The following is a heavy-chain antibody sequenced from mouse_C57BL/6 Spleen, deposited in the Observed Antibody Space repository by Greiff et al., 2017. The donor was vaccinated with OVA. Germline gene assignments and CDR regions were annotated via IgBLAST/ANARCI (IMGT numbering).Heavy chain of an antibody. Sequence: EVMLVESGGGLVKPGGSLKLSCAASGFTFSDYGMHWVRQAPEKGLEWVAYISSGSSTIYYADTVKGRFTISRDNAKNTMFLQMTSLRSEDTAMYYCARTLLRYFDVWGTGTTVTVSS. CDR3: ARTLLRYFDV. CDR1: GFTFSDYG. D-gene: IGHD1-2*01. J-gene: IGHJ1*03. V-gene: IGHV5-17*01. CDR2: ISSGSSTI.